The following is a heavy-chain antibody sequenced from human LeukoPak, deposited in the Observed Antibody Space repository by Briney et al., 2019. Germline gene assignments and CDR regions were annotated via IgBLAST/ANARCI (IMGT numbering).Heavy chain of an antibody. D-gene: IGHD6-19*01. J-gene: IGHJ4*02. V-gene: IGHV3-23*01. Sequence: PGGSLRLSCAASGFTFSSYAMSWVRQAPGKGLEWVSTISGSGGSTYYADSVKGRFTISRDNSKNTLYLQMGSLRAEDMAVYYCARERLAVAGRGVDYWGQGTLVTVSS. CDR1: GFTFSSYA. CDR2: ISGSGGST. CDR3: ARERLAVAGRGVDY.